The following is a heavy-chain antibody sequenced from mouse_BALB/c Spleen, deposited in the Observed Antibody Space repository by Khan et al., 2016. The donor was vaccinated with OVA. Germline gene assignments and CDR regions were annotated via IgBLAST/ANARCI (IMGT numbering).Heavy chain of an antibody. J-gene: IGHJ4*01. CDR3: ARQPYYHCYIMDY. CDR2: IWSDGST. D-gene: IGHD2-10*01. CDR1: GFSLTNYG. Sequence: VQLQESGPALVAPSQSLSITCTISGFSLTNYGVHWVRQPPGKGLEWLVVIWSDGSTTYNSALKSRLSTSKDNSKSQVFLKMNSLQTDDTAIYYFARQPYYHCYIMDYWGQGTSVTVSS. V-gene: IGHV2-6-1*01.